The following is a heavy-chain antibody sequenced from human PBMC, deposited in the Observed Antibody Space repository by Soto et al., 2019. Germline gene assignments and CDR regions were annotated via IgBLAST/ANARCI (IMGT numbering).Heavy chain of an antibody. J-gene: IGHJ4*01. CDR2: IRSSGDYT. CDR3: AKNRSPRASGPNYFDY. CDR1: GFTFSSYW. D-gene: IGHD6-19*01. Sequence: GGSLRLSCAASGFTFSSYWMHWVRQAPGKGLEWVSAIRSSGDYTYYVDSVKGRFSISRDNSKNTLFLQMNSLRAEDTAAYYCAKNRSPRASGPNYFDYWGQGTLVTVSS. V-gene: IGHV3-23*01.